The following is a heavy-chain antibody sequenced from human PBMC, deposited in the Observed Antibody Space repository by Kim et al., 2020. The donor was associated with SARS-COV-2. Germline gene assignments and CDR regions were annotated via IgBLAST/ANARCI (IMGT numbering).Heavy chain of an antibody. V-gene: IGHV3-53*01. D-gene: IGHD6-6*01. Sequence: GGSLRLSCAASGFTVSSNYMSWVRQAPGKGLEWVSVIYSGGSTYYADSVKGRFTISRDNSKNTLYLQMNSLRAEDTAVYYCASENSSSTGSAYYYYYYGMDVWGQGTTVTVSS. CDR2: IYSGGST. CDR3: ASENSSSTGSAYYYYYYGMDV. CDR1: GFTVSSNY. J-gene: IGHJ6*02.